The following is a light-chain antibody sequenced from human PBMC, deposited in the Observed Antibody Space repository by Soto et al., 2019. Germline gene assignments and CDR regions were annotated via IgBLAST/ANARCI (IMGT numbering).Light chain of an antibody. CDR3: RQRSNWPIT. CDR1: QSVSSY. CDR2: DAS. Sequence: EIVLTQSPATLSLSPGERATLSCRASQSVSSYLAWYQQKPGQAPRLLIYDASNRATGIPARFSGSGSGTDFTLTISSREPEDFAVYYCRQRSNWPITFGGGTKVEIK. V-gene: IGKV3-11*01. J-gene: IGKJ4*02.